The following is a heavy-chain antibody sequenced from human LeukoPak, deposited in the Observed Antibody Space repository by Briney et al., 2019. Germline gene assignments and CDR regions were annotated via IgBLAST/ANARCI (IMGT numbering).Heavy chain of an antibody. Sequence: PGGSLRLSCAASGFTFSSYWMSWVRQAPGKGLEWVANMKQDGSEKYYVDSVKGRFTISRDNAKNSLYLQMNSLRAEDTAVYYCARLIKYDYVWGELSALGFDYWGQGTLVTVSS. D-gene: IGHD3-16*02. CDR3: ARLIKYDYVWGELSALGFDY. V-gene: IGHV3-7*01. CDR2: MKQDGSEK. J-gene: IGHJ4*02. CDR1: GFTFSSYW.